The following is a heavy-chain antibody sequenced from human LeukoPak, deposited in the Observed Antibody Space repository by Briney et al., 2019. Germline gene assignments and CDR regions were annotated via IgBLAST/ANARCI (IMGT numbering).Heavy chain of an antibody. CDR3: ASSTVEVDTAMVTSLDY. D-gene: IGHD5-18*01. CDR1: GYTFTGYY. J-gene: IGHJ4*02. CDR2: ISAYNGNT. V-gene: IGHV1-18*04. Sequence: ASVKVSCKASGYTFTGYYMHWVRQAPGQGLEWMGWISAYNGNTNYAQKLQGRVTMTTDTSTSTAYMELRSLRSDDTAVYYCASSTVEVDTAMVTSLDYWGQGTLVTVSS.